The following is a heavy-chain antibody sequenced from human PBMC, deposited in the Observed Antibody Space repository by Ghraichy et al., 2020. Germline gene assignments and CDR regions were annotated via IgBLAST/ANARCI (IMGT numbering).Heavy chain of an antibody. J-gene: IGHJ4*02. CDR3: VKVLGWVGAPFDY. Sequence: GGSLRLSCSASGFTFSSYAIHWVRQAPGKGLEYVSAISSNGVSTYYADSVKGRFTISRDNSKNTLYLQMSSLRAEDTAVYYCVKVLGWVGAPFDYWGQGTLVTVSS. V-gene: IGHV3-64D*09. CDR1: GFTFSSYA. CDR2: ISSNGVST. D-gene: IGHD1-26*01.